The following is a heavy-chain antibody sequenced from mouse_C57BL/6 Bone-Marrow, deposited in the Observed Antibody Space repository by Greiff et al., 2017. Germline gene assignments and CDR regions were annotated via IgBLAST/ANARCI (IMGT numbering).Heavy chain of an antibody. D-gene: IGHD2-3*01. J-gene: IGHJ2*01. CDR2: IDPENGDT. CDR1: GFNINDDY. Sequence: EVQLQQPGAELVRPGASVKLSCTASGFNINDDYMHWVKQRPEQGLEWIGWIDPENGDTEYASKFQGKATITAETSSNTSYLQHSSLTSADTAVYYCSAIDVNYFCFCGRGTPLTVAS. V-gene: IGHV14-4*01. CDR3: SAIDVNYFCF.